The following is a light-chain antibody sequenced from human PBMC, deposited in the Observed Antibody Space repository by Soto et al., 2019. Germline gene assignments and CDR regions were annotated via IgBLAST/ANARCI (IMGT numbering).Light chain of an antibody. CDR3: HQYSSYST. CDR1: QSISNW. V-gene: IGKV1-5*03. J-gene: IGKJ1*01. CDR2: EAS. Sequence: DIQMTQSPSTLSASVGDRVTITCRASQSISNWLAWYQQKPGKAPELLIYEASRIESGVPSRFSGSGSGTDITLTISMLQPDDLATYYFHQYSSYSTFGQGTKVEI.